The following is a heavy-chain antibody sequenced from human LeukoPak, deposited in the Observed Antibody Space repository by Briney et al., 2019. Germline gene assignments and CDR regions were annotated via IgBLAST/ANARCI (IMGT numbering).Heavy chain of an antibody. V-gene: IGHV3-23*01. J-gene: IGHJ4*02. CDR3: ARGDFWSGYKFDY. D-gene: IGHD3-3*01. CDR1: GFTFSSYA. CDR2: ISGSGGST. Sequence: PGGSLRLSCAASGFTFSSYAMSWVRQAPGKGLEWVSAISGSGGSTYYADSVKGRFTISRDNSKNSLYLQMNGLRAEDTAVYYCARGDFWSGYKFDYWGQGTLVTVSS.